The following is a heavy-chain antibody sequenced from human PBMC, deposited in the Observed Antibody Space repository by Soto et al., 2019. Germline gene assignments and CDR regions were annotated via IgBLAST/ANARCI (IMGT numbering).Heavy chain of an antibody. V-gene: IGHV4-34*01. J-gene: IGHJ6*03. Sequence: SETLSLTCAVYGGSFSGYYWSWIRQPPGKGLEWIGEINHSGSTNYNPSLKSRVTISVDTSKNQFSLKLSSVTAADTAVYYCARVQSSSAAYYYYYMEVWGKGTTVTVPS. CDR3: ARVQSSSAAYYYYYMEV. CDR2: INHSGST. D-gene: IGHD6-6*01. CDR1: GGSFSGYY.